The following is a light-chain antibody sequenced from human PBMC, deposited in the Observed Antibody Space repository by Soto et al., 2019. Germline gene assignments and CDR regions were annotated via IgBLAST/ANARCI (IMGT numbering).Light chain of an antibody. V-gene: IGKV3D-20*02. CDR3: QQRSNWPLSIT. Sequence: EIVLTQSPGTLSLSPGDRATLSCRASQSVISDYLAWYQQKPGQAPRLLIYGASGRATGIPDRFSGSGSGTDFTLTISSLEPEDFAVYYCQQRSNWPLSITFGQGTRLEIK. CDR1: QSVISDY. J-gene: IGKJ5*01. CDR2: GAS.